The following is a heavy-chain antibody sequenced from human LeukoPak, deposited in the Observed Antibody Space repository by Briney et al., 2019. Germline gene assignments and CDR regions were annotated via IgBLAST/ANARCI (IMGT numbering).Heavy chain of an antibody. CDR2: ISGSGGST. CDR3: AKSTKGSLWFGELYAFDI. J-gene: IGHJ3*02. V-gene: IGHV3-23*01. CDR1: GFTFSSYA. Sequence: GGSLRLSCAASGFTFSSYAMSWVRQAPGKGLEWVSAISGSGGSTYYAGSVKGRFTISRDNSKNTLYLQMNSLRAEDTAVYYCAKSTKGSLWFGELYAFDIWGQGTMVTVSS. D-gene: IGHD3-10*01.